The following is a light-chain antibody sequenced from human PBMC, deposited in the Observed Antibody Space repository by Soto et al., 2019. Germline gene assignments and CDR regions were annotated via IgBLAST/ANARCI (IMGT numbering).Light chain of an antibody. CDR3: QRYGRSPLYA. J-gene: IGKJ2*01. Sequence: ENVLTQSPGTLSLSPGERATFSCRTSQSVTSDYLAWYQQRPGLAPRLLIHGTSNRAAGIPARFSGSGSGTDFTLPISALQPEDAAVYYCQRYGRSPLYAFGQGTKVEIK. CDR1: QSVTSDY. V-gene: IGKV3-20*01. CDR2: GTS.